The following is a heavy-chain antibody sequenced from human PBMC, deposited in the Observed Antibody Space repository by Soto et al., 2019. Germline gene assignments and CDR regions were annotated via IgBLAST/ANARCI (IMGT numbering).Heavy chain of an antibody. CDR1: GGSISSSSYY. D-gene: IGHD3-22*01. J-gene: IGHJ4*02. CDR3: ATTQDYYDSSGAFDY. Sequence: QLQLQESGPGLVKPSETLSLTCTVSGGSISSSSYYWGWIRQPPGKGLEWIGSIYYSGSTYYNPSLKSRVTISVDTSKTQFSLKLSSVTAADTAVYYCATTQDYYDSSGAFDYWGQGTLVTVSS. CDR2: IYYSGST. V-gene: IGHV4-39*01.